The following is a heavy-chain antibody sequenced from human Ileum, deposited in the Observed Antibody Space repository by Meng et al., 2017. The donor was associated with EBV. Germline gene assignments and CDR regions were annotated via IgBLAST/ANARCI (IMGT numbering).Heavy chain of an antibody. CDR1: GGSFNGYY. CDR2: IDQSGYT. CDR3: ARYGRCNGNSFYCFDP. D-gene: IGHD4-23*01. J-gene: IGHJ5*02. Sequence: QVRLPHWGTRPLKPSETLSLTRACYGGSFNGYYWTWLRQPPGKGLEWIGEIDQSGYTKFNPSLSSRATISRDTSNNQFSLRLNSVTAADTALYYCARYGRCNGNSFYCFDPWGQGTLVTVSS. V-gene: IGHV4-34*01.